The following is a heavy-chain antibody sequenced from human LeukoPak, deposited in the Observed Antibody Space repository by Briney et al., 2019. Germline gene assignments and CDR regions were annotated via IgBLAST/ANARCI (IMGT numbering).Heavy chain of an antibody. Sequence: GGSLRLSCTASGFTFTNAWMTWVRQTAGKGLEWVSGINWNGGSTGYVDSVKGRFTISRDNAKNSLYLQMNSLRAEDTALYYCARDWFTRLGELSPDRAFDYWGQGTLVTVSS. V-gene: IGHV3-20*04. CDR3: ARDWFTRLGELSPDRAFDY. D-gene: IGHD3-16*02. J-gene: IGHJ4*02. CDR2: INWNGGST. CDR1: GFTFTNAW.